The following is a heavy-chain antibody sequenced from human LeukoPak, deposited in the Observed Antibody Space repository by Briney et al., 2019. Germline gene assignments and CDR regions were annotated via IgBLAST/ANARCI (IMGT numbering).Heavy chain of an antibody. CDR2: ISSSSSYT. CDR3: AELGITMIGGV. Sequence: PGGSLRLSCAASGFTFSHYTMKWVRQAPGKGLEWVSSISSSSSYTFYADSLKGRFTISRDNAKNSLYLQMNSLRAEDTAVYYCAELGITMIGGVWGKGTTVTISS. V-gene: IGHV3-21*01. CDR1: GFTFSHYT. D-gene: IGHD3-10*02. J-gene: IGHJ6*04.